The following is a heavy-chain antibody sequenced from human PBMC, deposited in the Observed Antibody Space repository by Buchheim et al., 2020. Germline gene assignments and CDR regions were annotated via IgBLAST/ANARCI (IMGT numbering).Heavy chain of an antibody. Sequence: EVQLVESGGGVVRLGGSLRLSCAASGFTFDDYGMSWVRQAPGKGLEWVSGINWNGGSTGYADSVKVRFTIPRDNAKNSLYLQMNSLRAEDTALYHCARGQRSYYDFWSGSGDWFDPWGQGTL. CDR3: ARGQRSYYDFWSGSGDWFDP. CDR2: INWNGGST. D-gene: IGHD3-3*01. J-gene: IGHJ5*02. CDR1: GFTFDDYG. V-gene: IGHV3-20*01.